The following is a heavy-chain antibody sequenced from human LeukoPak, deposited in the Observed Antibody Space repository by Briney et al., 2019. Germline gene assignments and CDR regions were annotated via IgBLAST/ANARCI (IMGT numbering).Heavy chain of an antibody. V-gene: IGHV3-21*01. D-gene: IGHD3-16*01. CDR2: ISSSNRYM. CDR3: AKDLFMRGLRGPDAFDI. Sequence: GGSLRLSCAASGFTFSSYTMTWVRQAPGKGLEWVSSISSSNRYMYYGDSVKGRFTISRDNAKNSLYLQMNSLRAEDTAVYYCAKDLFMRGLRGPDAFDIWGQGTMVTVSS. J-gene: IGHJ3*02. CDR1: GFTFSSYT.